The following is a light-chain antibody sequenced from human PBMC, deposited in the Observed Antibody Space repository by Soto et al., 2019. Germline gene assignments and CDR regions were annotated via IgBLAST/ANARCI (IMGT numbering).Light chain of an antibody. CDR3: QHSHSIPLT. J-gene: IGKJ3*01. CDR2: DAS. Sequence: DIPMTQSPSSLSASVGDRVTITCRASQSIGNSLIWYQQKPGKAPNLLIYDASTLQTGVPSRFSGSGAGTDFALTISSLQPEDFATYHCQHSHSIPLTFGPGTKVDIK. CDR1: QSIGNS. V-gene: IGKV1-39*01.